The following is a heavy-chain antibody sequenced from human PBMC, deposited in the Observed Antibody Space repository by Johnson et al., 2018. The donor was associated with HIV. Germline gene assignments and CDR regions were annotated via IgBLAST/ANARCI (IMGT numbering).Heavy chain of an antibody. CDR1: GITVSSYA. J-gene: IGHJ3*02. D-gene: IGHD1-1*01. V-gene: IGHV3-30*14. CDR3: ARATTPHDAFDI. Sequence: VQLVESGGGLVQPGGSLRLSCAASGITVSSYAMHWVRQAPGKGLEWVAVISYDGSNKYYADSVKGRFTISRDNSKNTLYLQMNSLRAEDTAVYYCARATTPHDAFDIWGQGTMVTVSS. CDR2: ISYDGSNK.